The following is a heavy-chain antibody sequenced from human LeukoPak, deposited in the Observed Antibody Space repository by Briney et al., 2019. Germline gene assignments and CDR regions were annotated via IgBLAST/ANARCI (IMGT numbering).Heavy chain of an antibody. Sequence: GGSLRLSCAASGFTFSSYAMSWVRQAPGKGLEWVSAISGSGGSTYYADSVKGRFTISRDNSKNTLYLQMNSLRAEDTAVYYCARALQLGIYYSRYFDHWGQGTLVTVSS. V-gene: IGHV3-23*01. J-gene: IGHJ4*02. CDR1: GFTFSSYA. CDR2: ISGSGGST. D-gene: IGHD1-26*01. CDR3: ARALQLGIYYSRYFDH.